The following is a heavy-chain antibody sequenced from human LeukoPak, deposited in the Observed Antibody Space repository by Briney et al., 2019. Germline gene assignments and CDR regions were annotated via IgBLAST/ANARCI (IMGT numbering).Heavy chain of an antibody. Sequence: GSLSLSCAASGFTFSSYSMNWVRQAPGKGLEWVSSISSSSRHIYYADSVKGRFTISRDNAKNSLCLQMNSLRVEDTAVYYCARGVGLGGWFDPWGQGTLVTVSS. D-gene: IGHD3-16*01. V-gene: IGHV3-21*01. J-gene: IGHJ5*02. CDR2: ISSSSRHI. CDR3: ARGVGLGGWFDP. CDR1: GFTFSSYS.